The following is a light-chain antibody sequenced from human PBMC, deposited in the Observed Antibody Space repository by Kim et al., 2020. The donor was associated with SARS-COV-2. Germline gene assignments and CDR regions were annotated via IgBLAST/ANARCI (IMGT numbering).Light chain of an antibody. V-gene: IGKV4-1*01. CDR1: QSVLYSSNNKNY. Sequence: ATINCKSSQSVLYSSNNKNYLAWYQQKPGQPPKLLIYWASTRESGVPDRFSGSGSGTDFTLTISSLQAEDVAVYYCKQYYSTLRTFGQGTKVDIK. CDR2: WAS. J-gene: IGKJ1*01. CDR3: KQYYSTLRT.